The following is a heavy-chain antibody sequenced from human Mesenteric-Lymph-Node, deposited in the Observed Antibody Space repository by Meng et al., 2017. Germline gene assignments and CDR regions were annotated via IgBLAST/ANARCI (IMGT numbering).Heavy chain of an antibody. CDR3: ASFPPPGKQWLVADY. CDR2: IYYSGGT. Sequence: QLQESGSGLVKPSQTLSLTCTVSGGSISSGDYYWSWIRQPPGKGLELIGHIYYSGGTSYNPSLKSRVTISVDTSNNQFSLKLSSVTAADTAVYYCASFPPPGKQWLVADYWGQGTLVTVSS. J-gene: IGHJ4*02. D-gene: IGHD6-19*01. CDR1: GGSISSGDYY. V-gene: IGHV4-30-4*01.